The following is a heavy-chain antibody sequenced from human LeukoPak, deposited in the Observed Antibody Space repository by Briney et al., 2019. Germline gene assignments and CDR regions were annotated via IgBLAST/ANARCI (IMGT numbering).Heavy chain of an antibody. V-gene: IGHV4-4*09. CDR2: IYTSGST. J-gene: IGHJ4*02. Sequence: PSETLSLTCTVSGGSISSYYWSWIRQPPEKGLEWIGYIYTSGSTNYNPSLKSRVTISVDTSKNQFSLKPSSVTAADTAVYYCARLSYDFWSGYYYFDYWGQGTLVTVSS. CDR1: GGSISSYY. CDR3: ARLSYDFWSGYYYFDY. D-gene: IGHD3-3*01.